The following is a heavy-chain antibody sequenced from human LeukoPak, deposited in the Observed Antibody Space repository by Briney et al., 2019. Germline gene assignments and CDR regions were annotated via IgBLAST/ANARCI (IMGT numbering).Heavy chain of an antibody. Sequence: GGSLRLSCPASGFTFSEFEMNWVRQAPGKGLEWVSDISSGGTTIFYADSVKGRFTISRDNAKNSLYLQMNSLRDEDTAIYYCTRGLVVWGQGALVTVSS. J-gene: IGHJ4*02. CDR1: GFTFSEFE. CDR3: TRGLVV. D-gene: IGHD2-2*01. CDR2: ISSGGTTI. V-gene: IGHV3-48*03.